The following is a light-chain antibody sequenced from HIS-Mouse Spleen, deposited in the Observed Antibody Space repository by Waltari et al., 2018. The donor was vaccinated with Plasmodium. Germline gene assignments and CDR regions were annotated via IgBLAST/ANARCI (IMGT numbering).Light chain of an antibody. Sequence: DIQMTQSPSTLSASVGDRVTITCRASQSISSWLAWYQQKPGKAPKLLIYKASSLESGVPSRFSGSGSGTEFTLTISSLQPDDFATNTCQLHNSYSYTLGQGTKLEIK. V-gene: IGKV1-5*03. CDR1: QSISSW. CDR3: QLHNSYSYT. J-gene: IGKJ2*01. CDR2: KAS.